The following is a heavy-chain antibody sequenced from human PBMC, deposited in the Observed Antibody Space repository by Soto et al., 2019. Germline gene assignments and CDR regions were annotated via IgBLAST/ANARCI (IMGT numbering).Heavy chain of an antibody. CDR3: ARDPFDCGDDCSSNY. V-gene: IGHV4-59*12. CDR1: GRSMGSYF. Sequence: PSETLSLTCTVSGRSMGSYFWSWIRQPPGKGLEWIGYLDYSGNTKKNPSLKSRVTISVDRSMNQFSLKLSSVTAADTAVYYCARDPFDCGDDCSSNYWGQGTRVTVSS. J-gene: IGHJ4*02. CDR2: LDYSGNT. D-gene: IGHD2-21*02.